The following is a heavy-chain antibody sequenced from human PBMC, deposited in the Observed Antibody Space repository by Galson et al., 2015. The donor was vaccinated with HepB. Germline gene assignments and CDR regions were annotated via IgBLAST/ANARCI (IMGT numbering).Heavy chain of an antibody. CDR3: AREETYSSSWYSV. CDR1: GFTVSSNY. CDR2: IYSGGST. Sequence: SLRLSCAASGFTVSSNYMSWVRQAPGKGLEWVSVIYSGGSTYYADSVKGRFTISRDNSKNTLYLQMNSLRAEDTAVYYCAREETYSSSWYSVWGRGTTVTVSS. J-gene: IGHJ6*02. V-gene: IGHV3-66*01. D-gene: IGHD6-13*01.